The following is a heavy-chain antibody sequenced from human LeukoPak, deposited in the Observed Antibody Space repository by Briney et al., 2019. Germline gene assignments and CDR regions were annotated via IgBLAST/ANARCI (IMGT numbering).Heavy chain of an antibody. Sequence: ASVKVSCKVSGYTLTELSMHWVRQAPGKGLEWMGGFDPEDGETIYAQTFQGRVTMTEDTSTDTAYMELSSLRSEDTAVYYCAPAYYYDSSGYYYFDYWGQGTLVTVSS. CDR2: FDPEDGET. V-gene: IGHV1-24*01. CDR3: APAYYYDSSGYYYFDY. J-gene: IGHJ4*02. CDR1: GYTLTELS. D-gene: IGHD3-22*01.